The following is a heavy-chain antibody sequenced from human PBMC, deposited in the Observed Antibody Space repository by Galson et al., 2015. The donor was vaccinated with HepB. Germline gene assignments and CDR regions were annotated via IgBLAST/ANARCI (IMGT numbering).Heavy chain of an antibody. CDR2: IGYSGTT. V-gene: IGHV4-31*03. J-gene: IGHJ4*02. D-gene: IGHD5-12*01. Sequence: TLSLTCTVSGGSISLGGYFWSWIRQFPGKGLEWIGNIGYSGTTYYIPSLKSRVIISIDTSKNQFSLRLSSVTAADTAMYYCARRYSAYDYFDYWGQGSLVTVSS. CDR1: GGSISLGGYF. CDR3: ARRYSAYDYFDY.